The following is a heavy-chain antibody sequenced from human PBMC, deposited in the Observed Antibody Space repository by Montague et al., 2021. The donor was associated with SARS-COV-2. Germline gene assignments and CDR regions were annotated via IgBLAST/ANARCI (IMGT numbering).Heavy chain of an antibody. CDR1: GGSITRNYY. Sequence: SETLSLTCTVSGGSITRNYYWGWIRQPPGQGLEWVGNIYYSGTTFINPSLESRVTISVDASKNQFSLNLTSVTAADTAVYYCARPLVRGVPKAFDIWGQGALVIVSS. CDR2: IYYSGTT. CDR3: ARPLVRGVPKAFDI. D-gene: IGHD3-10*01. J-gene: IGHJ3*02. V-gene: IGHV4-39*01.